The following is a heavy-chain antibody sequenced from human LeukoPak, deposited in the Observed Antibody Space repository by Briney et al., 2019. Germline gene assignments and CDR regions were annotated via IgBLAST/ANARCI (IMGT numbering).Heavy chain of an antibody. CDR3: ARGRGWVDH. V-gene: IGHV3-53*01. CDR1: GFTVSSNY. CDR2: SGSGGST. Sequence: PGGSLRLSCAASGFTVSSNYMSWVRQAPGKGLEWVSGFSGSGGSTYYADSVKGRFTISRDDARNSVYLQLNNLRVEDTALYYCARGRGWVDHWGQGTLVSVSS. D-gene: IGHD3-16*01. J-gene: IGHJ4*02.